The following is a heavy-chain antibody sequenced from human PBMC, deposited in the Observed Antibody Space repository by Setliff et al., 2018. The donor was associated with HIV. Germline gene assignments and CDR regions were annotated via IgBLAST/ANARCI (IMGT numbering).Heavy chain of an antibody. CDR1: GFTFSSYV. D-gene: IGHD3-22*01. CDR2: INDSGGAT. V-gene: IGHV3-23*01. CDR3: ARDPASRDYYAQFDH. Sequence: GGSLRLSCAASGFTFSSYVMNWVRQAPGKGLEWVSDINDSGGATYYADSVKGRFTISRDNAKKTLDLQLNSLRVEDTAVYYCARDPASRDYYAQFDHWGQGALVTVSS. J-gene: IGHJ4*02.